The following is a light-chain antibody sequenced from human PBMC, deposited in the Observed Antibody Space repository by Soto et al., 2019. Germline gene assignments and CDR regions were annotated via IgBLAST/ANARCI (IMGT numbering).Light chain of an antibody. CDR1: SSNIGAGYA. CDR3: QSYDTRLSAVV. J-gene: IGLJ2*01. CDR2: GDN. V-gene: IGLV1-40*01. Sequence: QSELTQPPSVSGAPGQRLTIACTGSSSNIGAGYAVHWHQHLPGRAPKLLVYGDNNRPSGVPDRFSGSESGTSAYLTITGLQAEDEAHYYCQSYDTRLSAVVFGGGTKLTVL.